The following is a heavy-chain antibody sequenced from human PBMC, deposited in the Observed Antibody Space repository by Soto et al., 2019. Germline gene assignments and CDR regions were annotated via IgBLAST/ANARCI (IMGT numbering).Heavy chain of an antibody. D-gene: IGHD5-12*01. Sequence: GGSLRLSCAASGFTFSSYAMSWVRQAPGKGLEWVSAISGSGGSTYYADSVKGRFTISRDNSKNTLYLQMNSLRAEDTAVYYCAKVYSGYDDEGSYYYYYYMDVWGKGTTVTVSS. CDR3: AKVYSGYDDEGSYYYYYYMDV. CDR2: ISGSGGST. CDR1: GFTFSSYA. J-gene: IGHJ6*03. V-gene: IGHV3-23*01.